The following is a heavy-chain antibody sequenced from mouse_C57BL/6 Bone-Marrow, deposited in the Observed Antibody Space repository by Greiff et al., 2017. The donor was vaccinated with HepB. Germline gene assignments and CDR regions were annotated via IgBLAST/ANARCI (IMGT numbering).Heavy chain of an antibody. V-gene: IGHV1-81*01. Sequence: QVQLKESGAELARPGASVKLSCKASGYTFTSYGISWVKQRTGQGLEWIGEIYPRSGNTYYNEKFKGKATLTADKDSSTAYMELRSLTSEDSAVYFCASPLGREAYWGQGTTLTVSS. D-gene: IGHD4-1*01. CDR1: GYTFTSYG. CDR2: IYPRSGNT. CDR3: ASPLGREAY. J-gene: IGHJ2*01.